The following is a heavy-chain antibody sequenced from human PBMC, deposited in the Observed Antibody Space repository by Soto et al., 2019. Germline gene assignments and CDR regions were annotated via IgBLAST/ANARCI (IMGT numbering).Heavy chain of an antibody. V-gene: IGHV4-59*12. CDR2: IYYNGST. CDR1: GGTIRHYD. J-gene: IGHJ5*02. D-gene: IGHD3-9*01. CDR3: ARGDILTGSRNWFDP. Sequence: SETQSLTCTVSGGTIRHYDWNWIRQAPGKGMEWIGEIYYNGSTNYNPSLTSRVTISVDTSKNQFSLKLTSVTAADTAVYYCARGDILTGSRNWFDPWGQGILVTVSS.